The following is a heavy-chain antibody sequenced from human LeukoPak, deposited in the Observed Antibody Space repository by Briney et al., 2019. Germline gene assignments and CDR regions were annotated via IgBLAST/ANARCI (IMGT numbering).Heavy chain of an antibody. CDR1: GYTFTGYY. CDR3: ARNVGVVVVPAGID. CDR2: INPNSGGT. D-gene: IGHD2-2*01. Sequence: GASVKVSCKASGYTFTGYYMHWVRQAPGQGLEWMGWINPNSGGTNYAQKLQGRVTMTRGTSISTAYMELSRLRSDDTAVYYCARNVGVVVVPAGIDWGQGTLVTVSS. J-gene: IGHJ4*02. V-gene: IGHV1-2*02.